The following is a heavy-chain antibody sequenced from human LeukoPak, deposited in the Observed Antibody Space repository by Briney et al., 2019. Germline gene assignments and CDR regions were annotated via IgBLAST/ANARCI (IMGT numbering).Heavy chain of an antibody. D-gene: IGHD2-8*01. V-gene: IGHV3-21*01. Sequence: GGSLRLSCAASGFTFSTYNMNWVRQAPGKGLEWVSSISSSSSYIYYADSVKGRLTISRDNAKNSLYLQMNSLRAEDTAVYYCARDRRYCTNGVCSPRGVYFDYWGQGTLVTVSS. CDR1: GFTFSTYN. CDR2: ISSSSSYI. J-gene: IGHJ4*02. CDR3: ARDRRYCTNGVCSPRGVYFDY.